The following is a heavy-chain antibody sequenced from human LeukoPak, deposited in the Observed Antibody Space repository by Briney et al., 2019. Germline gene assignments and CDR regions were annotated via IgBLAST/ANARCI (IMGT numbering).Heavy chain of an antibody. D-gene: IGHD3-22*01. CDR3: ARRRMIVVVNNWFDP. CDR2: INHSGST. J-gene: IGHJ5*02. CDR1: GFTFSDYY. V-gene: IGHV4-34*01. Sequence: LRLSCAASGFTFSDYYMSWIRQPPGKGLEWIGEINHSGSTNYNPSLKSRVTISVDTSKNQFSLKLSSVTAADTAVYYCARRRMIVVVNNWFDPWGQGTLVTVSS.